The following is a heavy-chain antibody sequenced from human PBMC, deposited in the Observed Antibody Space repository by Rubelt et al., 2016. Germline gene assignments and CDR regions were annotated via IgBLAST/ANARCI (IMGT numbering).Heavy chain of an antibody. CDR1: GFYFSSCW. CDR2: IRQDGSEK. V-gene: IGHV3-7*01. J-gene: IGHJ4*02. CDR3: AKDRSVSGRGGLDY. Sequence: GGSLRLSCAASGFYFSSCWVNWLRQAPGKGLEWVANIRQDGSEKFYVDSVKGRFPISRDNAKNSLYLQMNSLRAEDTTMYYCAKDRSVSGRGGLDYWGQGTLVTVSS. D-gene: IGHD6-19*01.